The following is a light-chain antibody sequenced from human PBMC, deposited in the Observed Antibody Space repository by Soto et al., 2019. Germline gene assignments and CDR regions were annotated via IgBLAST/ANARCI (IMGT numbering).Light chain of an antibody. CDR3: QTWGTGIGV. V-gene: IGLV4-69*01. CDR1: SGHSSYA. CDR2: GNSDGSH. Sequence: QPVLTQSPSASASLGASVKLTCTLSSGHSSYAIAWHQQQPEKGPRYLMKGNSDGSHNKGDGIPDRFSGSSSGAERYLTISSLQSEDEAEYYCQTWGTGIGVFGGGTKLTVL. J-gene: IGLJ3*02.